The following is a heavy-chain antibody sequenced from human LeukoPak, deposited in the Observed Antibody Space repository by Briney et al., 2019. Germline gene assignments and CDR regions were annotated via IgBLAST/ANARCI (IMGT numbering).Heavy chain of an antibody. CDR3: ARPRYGGNSGYFDY. Sequence: SETLSLTCTVSGGSISSSSYYWGWIRQPPGKGLEWIGSIYYSGSTYYNPSLKSRVTISVDTSKNQFSLKLSSVTAADTAVYYCARPRYGGNSGYFDYWGQGTLVTVSS. J-gene: IGHJ4*02. D-gene: IGHD4-23*01. CDR2: IYYSGST. CDR1: GGSISSSSYY. V-gene: IGHV4-39*01.